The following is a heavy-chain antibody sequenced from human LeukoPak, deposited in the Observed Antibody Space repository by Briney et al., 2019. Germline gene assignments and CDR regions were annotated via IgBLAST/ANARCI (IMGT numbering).Heavy chain of an antibody. CDR1: GFTFSSYS. V-gene: IGHV3-21*01. CDR3: AREILAPGKTHDY. CDR2: ISSSSSYI. Sequence: GGSLRLSCAASGFTFSSYSMNWVRQAPGKGLEWVSSISSSSSYIYYGDSVKGRFTISRDNAKNTLFLQMSSLRAEDTAVYFCAREILAPGKTHDYWGQGTLVTVSS. J-gene: IGHJ4*02.